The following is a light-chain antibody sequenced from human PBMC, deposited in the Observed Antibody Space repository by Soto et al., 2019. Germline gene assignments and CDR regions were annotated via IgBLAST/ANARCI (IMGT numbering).Light chain of an antibody. CDR3: QQYGRLTRK. V-gene: IGKV3-20*01. CDR2: ETS. Sequence: IALNLTPGTLWPTPPYIATLSCRHSQSVSAGYFAWYQQKPGQAPRLLIYETSSRTTGTPDRFSGSGSGTDFTLTISRLEPEDFAVYYCQQYGRLTRKFCEGTRLEIK. CDR1: QSVSAGY. J-gene: IGKJ5*01.